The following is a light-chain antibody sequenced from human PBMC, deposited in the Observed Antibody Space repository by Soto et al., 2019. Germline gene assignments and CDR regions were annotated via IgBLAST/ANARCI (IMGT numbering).Light chain of an antibody. CDR2: GAS. CDR1: QSVSTNY. J-gene: IGKJ5*01. V-gene: IGKV3-20*01. Sequence: EIVLTQSPGTLSLSPGERATLSCRASQSVSTNYLAWYQQKPGQAPTLLIYGASNRATGIPDRFSGSGSGTDFTLTISRLEPEDFAVYYCQKYGSSPPRITFGQGTRLDIK. CDR3: QKYGSSPPRIT.